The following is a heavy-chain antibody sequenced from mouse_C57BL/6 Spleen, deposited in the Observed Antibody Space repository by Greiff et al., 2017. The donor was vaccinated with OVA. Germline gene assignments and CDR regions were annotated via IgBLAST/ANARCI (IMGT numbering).Heavy chain of an antibody. D-gene: IGHD2-5*01. CDR3: TRGVTTDWFAY. V-gene: IGHV5-9-1*02. J-gene: IGHJ3*01. CDR1: GFTFSSYA. Sequence: EVKVVESGEGLVKPGGSLKLSCAASGFTFSSYAMSWVRQTPEKRLEWVAYISSGGDYIYYADTVKGRFTISRDNARNTLYLQMSSLKSEDTAMYYCTRGVTTDWFAYWGQGTLVTVSA. CDR2: ISSGGDYI.